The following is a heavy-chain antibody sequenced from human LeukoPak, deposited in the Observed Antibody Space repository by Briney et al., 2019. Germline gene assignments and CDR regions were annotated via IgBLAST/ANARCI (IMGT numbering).Heavy chain of an antibody. CDR1: GFTFSSYA. CDR2: ISGSGGST. CDR3: AKSGRGAVAGDAFDI. V-gene: IGHV3-23*01. Sequence: PGGSLRLSCAASGFTFSSYAMSWVRQAPGKGLEWVSAISGSGGSTYYADSVKGRFTISSDNSKNTLYLQMNSLRAEDTAVYYCAKSGRGAVAGDAFDIWGQGTMVTVSS. D-gene: IGHD6-19*01. J-gene: IGHJ3*02.